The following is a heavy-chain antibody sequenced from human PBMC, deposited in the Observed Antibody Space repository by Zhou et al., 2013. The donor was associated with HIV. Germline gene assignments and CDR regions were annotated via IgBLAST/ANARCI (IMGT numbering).Heavy chain of an antibody. CDR3: ASGTTVTTDYYYYYMDV. CDR1: GYTFISYG. V-gene: IGHV1-18*01. CDR2: VSTYNGDT. Sequence: QVQLVQSKAEVKKPGASVKVSCKASGYTFISYGISWVRQAPGQRLEWMGWVSTYNGDTNYAQKFQGRVTMTTDTSTSTAYMELSSLRSEDTAVYYCASGTTVTTDYYYYYMDVWGKGTTVTVSS. J-gene: IGHJ6*03. D-gene: IGHD4-4*01.